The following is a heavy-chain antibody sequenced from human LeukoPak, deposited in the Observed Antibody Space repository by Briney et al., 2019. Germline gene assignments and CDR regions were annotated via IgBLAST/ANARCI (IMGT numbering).Heavy chain of an antibody. Sequence: GGSLRLSCGASGFTFSNYGMHWVRQAPGKGLEWVAVIWYDGSDRYYADSVKGRFTISRDNAKNSLSLQMNSLRAEDTAVYYCARDYGSGNYFLYFDSWGQGTLVTVSS. CDR2: IWYDGSDR. D-gene: IGHD3-10*01. CDR1: GFTFSNYG. J-gene: IGHJ4*02. V-gene: IGHV3-33*01. CDR3: ARDYGSGNYFLYFDS.